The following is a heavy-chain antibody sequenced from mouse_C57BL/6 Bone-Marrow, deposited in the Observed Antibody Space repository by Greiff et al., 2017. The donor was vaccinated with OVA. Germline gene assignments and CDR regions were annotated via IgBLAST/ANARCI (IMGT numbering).Heavy chain of an antibody. J-gene: IGHJ3*01. CDR2: ISSGGSYT. CDR3: ARHEEGYYYGSIAY. V-gene: IGHV5-6*01. Sequence: EVNVVESGGDLVKPGGSLKLSCAASGFTFSSYGMSWVRQTPDKRLEWVATISSGGSYTYYPDSVKGRFTISRDNAKNTLYLQMSSLKSEDTAMYYCARHEEGYYYGSIAYWGQGTLVTVSA. CDR1: GFTFSSYG. D-gene: IGHD1-1*01.